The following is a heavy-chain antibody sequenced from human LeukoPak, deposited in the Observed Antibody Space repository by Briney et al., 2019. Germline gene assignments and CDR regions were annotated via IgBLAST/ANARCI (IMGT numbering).Heavy chain of an antibody. D-gene: IGHD6-13*01. CDR3: ARLLAENRFDP. J-gene: IGHJ5*02. Sequence: PSETLSLTCTVSGGSISSYYWSWIRQPPGKGLEWIGYIYYGVSTNYNPSLKSRVTISLDTSKKQISLKVRSVTAADTAIYYCARLLAENRFDPWGQGTLVSVSS. CDR1: GGSISSYY. CDR2: IYYGVST. V-gene: IGHV4-59*08.